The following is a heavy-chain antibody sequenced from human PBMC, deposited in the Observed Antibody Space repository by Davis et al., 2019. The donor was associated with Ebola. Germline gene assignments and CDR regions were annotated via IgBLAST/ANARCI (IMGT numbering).Heavy chain of an antibody. CDR2: IHHSGSA. Sequence: PSETLSLTCSVSAAPITTSFWSLIRQSTGTGLEWVGYIHHSGSANSNPSLKSRVIFSIDTSKSQVSLKLTSVTAAYTAVYYCARDIRPCGGDCYDDTFDMWGQGTMVIVSS. D-gene: IGHD2-21*01. J-gene: IGHJ3*02. CDR1: AAPITTSF. CDR3: ARDIRPCGGDCYDDTFDM. V-gene: IGHV4-59*12.